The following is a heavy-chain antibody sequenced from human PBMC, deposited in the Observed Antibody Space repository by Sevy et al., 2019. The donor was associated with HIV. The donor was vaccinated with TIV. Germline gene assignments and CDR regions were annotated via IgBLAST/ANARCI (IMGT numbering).Heavy chain of an antibody. D-gene: IGHD1-26*01. CDR3: AKSGSYASRVVLDYFDY. J-gene: IGHJ4*02. CDR2: ISGSGGST. Sequence: GGSLRLSCAASGFTFSSYAMSWVRQAPGKGLEWVSAISGSGGSTYYADSVKGRFTISRDNSKNTLYLQMNSLRAEDTAVYYCAKSGSYASRVVLDYFDYWGQGTLVTVSS. V-gene: IGHV3-23*01. CDR1: GFTFSSYA.